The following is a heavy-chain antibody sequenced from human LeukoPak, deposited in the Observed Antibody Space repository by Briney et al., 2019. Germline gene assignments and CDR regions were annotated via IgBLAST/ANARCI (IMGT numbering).Heavy chain of an antibody. V-gene: IGHV3-23*05. Sequence: GGSLRLSCAASGFTFSSYAMNWVRQAPGKGLEWVSAITGGTTLYADSVKGRFTISRDNSKNMLYLQMNSLRAEDSAIYYCANLYGDYGAYWGQGVLVTVSS. CDR1: GFTFSSYA. D-gene: IGHD4-17*01. J-gene: IGHJ4*02. CDR2: ITGGTT. CDR3: ANLYGDYGAY.